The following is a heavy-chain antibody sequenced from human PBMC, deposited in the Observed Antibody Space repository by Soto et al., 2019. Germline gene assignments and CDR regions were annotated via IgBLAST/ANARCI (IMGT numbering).Heavy chain of an antibody. V-gene: IGHV3-7*01. CDR2: IKQDGSEK. Sequence: EVQLVESGGGLVQPGGSLRLSCAASGFTFSSYWMSWVRQAPGKGLEWVSNIKQDGSEKYYVDSVKGRFTISRDNAKNSLYVQMNSLRAEDTAVYYCAGLRQGDYFDYWGQGTLVTVSS. CDR3: AGLRQGDYFDY. CDR1: GFTFSSYW. D-gene: IGHD4-17*01. J-gene: IGHJ4*02.